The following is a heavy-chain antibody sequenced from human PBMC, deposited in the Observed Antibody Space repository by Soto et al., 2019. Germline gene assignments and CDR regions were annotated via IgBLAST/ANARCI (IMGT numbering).Heavy chain of an antibody. J-gene: IGHJ4*02. CDR3: ARRSTTEKVES. Sequence: SETLSLTCTVSGASIYNGGYFWSWIRQSPGKGLEWIGHIHNSESPYNNPSLKSRVTISADTSMNQFSLALTSVTAADTAMYYCARRSTTEKVESWGQGILVTVSS. CDR1: GASIYNGGYF. CDR2: IHNSESP. V-gene: IGHV4-30-4*01.